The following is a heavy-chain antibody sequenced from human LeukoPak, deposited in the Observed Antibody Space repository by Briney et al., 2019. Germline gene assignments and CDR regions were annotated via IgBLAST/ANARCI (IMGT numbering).Heavy chain of an antibody. D-gene: IGHD3-10*01. V-gene: IGHV4-61*05. CDR1: GGSISSSSYY. Sequence: SETLPLTCTVSGGSISSSSYYWGWIRQPPGKGLEWIGYIYYSGSTNYNPSLKSRVTISVDTSKDQFSLKLSSVTAADTAVYYCARAGNKLSGAFDIWGQGTMVTVSS. CDR3: ARAGNKLSGAFDI. J-gene: IGHJ3*02. CDR2: IYYSGST.